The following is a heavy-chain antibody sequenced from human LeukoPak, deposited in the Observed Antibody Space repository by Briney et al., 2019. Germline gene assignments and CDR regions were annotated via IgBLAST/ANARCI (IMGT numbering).Heavy chain of an antibody. CDR1: GGTFSSYA. Sequence: ASVKVSCKASGGTFSSYAISWVRQAPGQGLEWMGGIIPIFGTANYAQKFQGRVTITTDESTSTAYMELSSLRSEDTAVYYCARETYYYDSSGYPLGYWGQGTLVTPSS. D-gene: IGHD3-22*01. CDR3: ARETYYYDSSGYPLGY. J-gene: IGHJ4*02. CDR2: IIPIFGTA. V-gene: IGHV1-69*05.